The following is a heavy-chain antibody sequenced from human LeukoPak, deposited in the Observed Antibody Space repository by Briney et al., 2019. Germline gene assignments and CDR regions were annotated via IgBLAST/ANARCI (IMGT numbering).Heavy chain of an antibody. CDR3: TTHYGSGSYYVDY. J-gene: IGHJ4*02. Sequence: GGSLRLSCAASGFTFSNAWMSWVRQAPGKGLEWVGRIKSKTDGGTTDYAAPVKGRFTISRDDSKNTLYLQMNSLKTEDTAVYYCTTHYGSGSYYVDYWGQGTLVTVSS. D-gene: IGHD3-10*01. CDR2: IKSKTDGGTT. CDR1: GFTFSNAW. V-gene: IGHV3-15*01.